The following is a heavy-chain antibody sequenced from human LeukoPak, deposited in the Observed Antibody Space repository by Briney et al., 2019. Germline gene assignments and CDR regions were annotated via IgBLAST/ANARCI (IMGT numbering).Heavy chain of an antibody. CDR1: GFTFSSYW. CDR3: ARDNYLVGATDYFDY. Sequence: GGSLRLSCAASGFTFSSYWMSWVRQAPGKGLEWVANIKQDGSEKYYVDSVKGRFTISRDNAKNSLCMQMNSLRAEDTAVYYCARDNYLVGATDYFDYWGQGTLVTVSS. D-gene: IGHD1-26*01. CDR2: IKQDGSEK. V-gene: IGHV3-7*01. J-gene: IGHJ4*02.